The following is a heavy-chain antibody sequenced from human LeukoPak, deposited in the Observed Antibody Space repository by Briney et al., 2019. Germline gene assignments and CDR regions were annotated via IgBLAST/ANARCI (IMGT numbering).Heavy chain of an antibody. CDR1: RFTISSYA. D-gene: IGHD2-15*01. CDR3: AKALSVGYCSGGSCYYPAPDAFDI. Sequence: GGSLRLSCAASRFTISSYAMSWVRQAPGKGLEWVSGISGSSGSTYYADSVKGRFTIARDKSKNTVYLQMNSLRAEDTAVYYCAKALSVGYCSGGSCYYPAPDAFDIWGQGTMVTVSS. J-gene: IGHJ3*02. V-gene: IGHV3-23*01. CDR2: ISGSSGST.